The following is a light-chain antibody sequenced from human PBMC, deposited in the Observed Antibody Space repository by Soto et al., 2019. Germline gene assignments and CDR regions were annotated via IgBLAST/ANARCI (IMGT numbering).Light chain of an antibody. J-gene: IGLJ1*01. CDR1: SSDVGGYNY. Sequence: QSALTQPASVSGSAGQSITISCTGTSSDVGGYNYVSWYQQHPGKAPKLMIYAVSNRPSGIPDRFSGSKSGTSATLGITGFXTGDEAAYYCGSWDSSLSAYVFGTGTKVTVL. CDR3: GSWDSSLSAYV. V-gene: IGLV2-14*01. CDR2: AVS.